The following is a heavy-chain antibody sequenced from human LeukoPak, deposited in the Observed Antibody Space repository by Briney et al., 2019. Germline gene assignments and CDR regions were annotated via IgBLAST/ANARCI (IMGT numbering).Heavy chain of an antibody. J-gene: IGHJ4*02. CDR1: GFSLNTRGVG. V-gene: IGHV2-5*02. Sequence: SGPTLVNPTQTLTLTCTFSGFSLNTRGVGVGWIRQPPGRALEWLALIYWDDDGRYSPSLKSRLTITKDTSKNQVVPTMTNMDPVDTATYFCAHRKNYYDSSVFDNWGQGTLDSVSS. CDR3: AHRKNYYDSSVFDN. D-gene: IGHD3-22*01. CDR2: IYWDDDG.